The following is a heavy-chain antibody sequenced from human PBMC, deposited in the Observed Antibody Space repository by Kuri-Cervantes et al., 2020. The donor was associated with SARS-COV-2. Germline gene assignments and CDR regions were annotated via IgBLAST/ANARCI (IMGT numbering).Heavy chain of an antibody. CDR1: GGTFSSYA. CDR2: IIPIFGTA. D-gene: IGHD2-8*01. CDR3: ASRKRELVYATRGGYFDL. V-gene: IGHV1-69*13. Sequence: ASVKVSCKASGGTFSSYAISWVRQAPGQGLEWMGGIIPIFGTANYAQKFQGRVTITADESTSTAYMELSSLRSEDTAVYYCASRKRELVYATRGGYFDLWGRGTLVTVSS. J-gene: IGHJ2*01.